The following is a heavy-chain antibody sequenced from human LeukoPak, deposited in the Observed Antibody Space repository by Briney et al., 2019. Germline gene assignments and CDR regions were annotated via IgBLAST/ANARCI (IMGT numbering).Heavy chain of an antibody. D-gene: IGHD4-17*01. V-gene: IGHV1-69*02. CDR2: IIPILGIA. CDR3: ARPESAVTSFDY. J-gene: IGHJ4*02. Sequence: ASVKVSCKASGYTFTSYYMHWVRQAPGQGLEWMGRIIPILGIANYAQKFQGRVTITADKSTSTAYMELSSLRSEDTAVYYCARPESAVTSFDYWGQGTLSPSPQ. CDR1: GYTFTSYY.